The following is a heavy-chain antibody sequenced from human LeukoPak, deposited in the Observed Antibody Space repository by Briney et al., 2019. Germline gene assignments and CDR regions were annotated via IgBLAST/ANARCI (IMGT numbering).Heavy chain of an antibody. D-gene: IGHD1-26*01. CDR2: ISGSGTST. V-gene: IGHV3-23*01. CDR1: GFTFSNYA. CDR3: AKDPGNSGSWDY. Sequence: PGESLRLSCAASGFTFSNYAMSWVRQAPGKGLEWVSLISGSGTSTYYADSVKGRFTVSRDRSKNTLHLQMNSLRAEDTAVYYCAKDPGNSGSWDYWGQGALVTVST. J-gene: IGHJ4*02.